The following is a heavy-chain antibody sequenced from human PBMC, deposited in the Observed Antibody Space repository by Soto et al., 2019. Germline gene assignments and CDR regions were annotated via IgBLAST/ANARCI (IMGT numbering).Heavy chain of an antibody. CDR1: GFTFSSYA. V-gene: IGHV3-64D*08. J-gene: IGHJ5*02. CDR3: VKPPYSSSSGS. Sequence: GASLRLSCSASGFTFSSYAMHWVRQAPGKGLEYVSAISSNGGSTYYADSVKGRFTISRDNSKNTLYLQMSSLRAEDTAVYYCVKPPYSSSSGSWGQGTLVTVSS. CDR2: ISSNGGST. D-gene: IGHD6-6*01.